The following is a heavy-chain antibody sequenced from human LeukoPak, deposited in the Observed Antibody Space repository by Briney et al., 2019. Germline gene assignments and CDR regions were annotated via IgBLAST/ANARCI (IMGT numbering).Heavy chain of an antibody. D-gene: IGHD3-10*01. CDR2: IYYSGST. V-gene: IGHV4-59*08. CDR1: GGSISSYY. Sequence: SETLSLTCTVSGGSISSYYWSWLRQPPGKGREWIGYIYYSGSTNYNPSLKSRVTISVDTSKNQFSLKLSSVTAADTAVYYCARSYYYGSGGYLGLFDYWGQGTLVTVSS. CDR3: ARSYYYGSGGYLGLFDY. J-gene: IGHJ4*02.